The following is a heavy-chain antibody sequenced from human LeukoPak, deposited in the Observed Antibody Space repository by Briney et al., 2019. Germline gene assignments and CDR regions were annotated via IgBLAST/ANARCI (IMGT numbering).Heavy chain of an antibody. J-gene: IGHJ6*03. CDR3: AKERAGIAAGNYYYYMDV. CDR2: ISGSGGST. D-gene: IGHD6-13*01. V-gene: IGHV3-23*01. CDR1: GFTFSSYA. Sequence: GGSLRLSCAASGFTFSSYAMSWVRQAPGKGLEWVSAISGSGGSTYYADSVKGRFTISRDNSKNTLYLQMNSLRAEDTAVYYCAKERAGIAAGNYYYYMDVWGKGTTVTISS.